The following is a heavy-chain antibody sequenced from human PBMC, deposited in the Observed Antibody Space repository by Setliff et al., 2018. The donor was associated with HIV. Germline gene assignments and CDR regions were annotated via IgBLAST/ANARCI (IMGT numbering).Heavy chain of an antibody. J-gene: IGHJ5*02. Sequence: PSETLSLTCSVSGGSISDNKYYWSWIRQPPGKGLEWTGSIYHTGKTYYNSALKNQLTISVDTSKNQFSLELSSVTAADTAVYYCASRVYYYDESRILRAEGFVPWGQGTLVTVSS. V-gene: IGHV4-39*01. CDR2: IYHTGKT. CDR1: GGSISDNKYY. D-gene: IGHD3-22*01. CDR3: ASRVYYYDESRILRAEGFVP.